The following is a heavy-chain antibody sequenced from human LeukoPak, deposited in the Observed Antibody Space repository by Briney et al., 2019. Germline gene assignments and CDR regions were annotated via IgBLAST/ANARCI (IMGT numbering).Heavy chain of an antibody. CDR3: ARGYSSGWYTAEYFQH. CDR1: EYTFTSYY. J-gene: IGHJ1*01. CDR2: INPSGGST. D-gene: IGHD6-19*01. V-gene: IGHV1-46*01. Sequence: ASVKVSCKASEYTFTSYYMHWVRQAPGQGLEWMGIINPSGGSTSYAQKFQGRVTMTRDTSTSTVYMELSSLRSEDTAVYYCARGYSSGWYTAEYFQHWGQGTLVTVSS.